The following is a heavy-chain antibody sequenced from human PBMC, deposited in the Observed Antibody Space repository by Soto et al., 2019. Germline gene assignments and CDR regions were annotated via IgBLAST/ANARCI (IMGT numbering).Heavy chain of an antibody. CDR3: VPYFSESVYCFDH. CDR2: IHYSVST. V-gene: IGHV4-31*03. CDR1: NGSVTSAGYY. J-gene: IGHJ4*02. D-gene: IGHD3-9*01. Sequence: SETLSLTCSVSNGSVTSAGYYWTWIRQHPDKGLEWIGYIHYSVSTFYNRSLRSRVIISLDTSENQFSLRLTSVTDADTAVYYCVPYFSESVYCFDHCGQXTPVTVSS.